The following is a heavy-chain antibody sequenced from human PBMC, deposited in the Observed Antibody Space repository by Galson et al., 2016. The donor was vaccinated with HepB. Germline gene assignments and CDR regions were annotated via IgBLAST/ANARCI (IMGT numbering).Heavy chain of an antibody. J-gene: IGHJ4*02. CDR3: AKRHEYCPPVGCSVDS. CDR2: DSMDGRRK. Sequence: LRLSCAASGFTFSQRGMHWVRQAPGKGLEWVAADSMDGRRKFYADSVKGRFTISRDNSNNMLFLHMSSLRVDDTAVYYCAKRHEYCPPVGCSVDSWGQGTRVSVSS. V-gene: IGHV3-30*18. D-gene: IGHD2/OR15-2a*01. CDR1: GFTFSQRG.